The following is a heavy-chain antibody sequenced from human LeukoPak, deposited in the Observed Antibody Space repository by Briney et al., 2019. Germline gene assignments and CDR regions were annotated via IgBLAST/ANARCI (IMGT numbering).Heavy chain of an antibody. CDR3: ARDSGSSPTFDY. D-gene: IGHD1-26*01. CDR1: GASISNSF. CDR2: IYYTGNT. V-gene: IGHV4-59*01. J-gene: IGHJ4*02. Sequence: SETLSLTCTVSGASISNSFRSWLRQPPGKGLEWIAYIYYTGNTKYNPSLKSRVTISVDTSKNQFSLRLTPVTAEDTAVYYCARDSGSSPTFDYWGQGTLVTVSS.